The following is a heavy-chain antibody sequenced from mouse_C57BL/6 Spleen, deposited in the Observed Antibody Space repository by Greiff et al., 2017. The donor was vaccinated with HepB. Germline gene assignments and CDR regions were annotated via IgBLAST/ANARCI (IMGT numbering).Heavy chain of an antibody. CDR2: IRSTSNNYAT. CDR3: VRHGKKYGSSSYYAMDY. J-gene: IGHJ4*01. CDR1: GFSFNTYA. D-gene: IGHD1-1*01. V-gene: IGHV10-1*01. Sequence: EVQLVESGGGLVQPKGSLKLSCAASGFSFNTYAMNWVRQAPGKGLEWVARIRSTSNNYATYYADSVKDRFTISRDDSESMLYLQMNNVKTEDTAMYDCVRHGKKYGSSSYYAMDYWGQGTSVTVSS.